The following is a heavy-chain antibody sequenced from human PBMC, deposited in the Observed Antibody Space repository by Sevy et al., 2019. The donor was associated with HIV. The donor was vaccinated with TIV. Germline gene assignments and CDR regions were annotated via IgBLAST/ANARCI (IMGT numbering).Heavy chain of an antibody. CDR2: IWYEGINK. V-gene: IGHV3-33*01. J-gene: IGHJ4*01. CDR3: XXXXXSSGIDY. CDR1: GFAFSTYG. Sequence: GGSLRLSCTASGFAFSTYGMHWVRQAPGKGLEWVAIIWYEGINKDYAEPVKGRFTISRDNSKNTLYLQMNSLRVDDXXXXXXXXXXXSSGIDYWGQGTLVTVSS. D-gene: IGHD3-10*01.